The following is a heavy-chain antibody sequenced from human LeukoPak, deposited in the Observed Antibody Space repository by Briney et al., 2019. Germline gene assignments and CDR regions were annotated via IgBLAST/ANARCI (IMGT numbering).Heavy chain of an antibody. CDR1: GGSISSGGYY. CDR2: IYYSGST. J-gene: IGHJ4*02. CDR3: ARGRGYETDY. V-gene: IGHV4-31*03. Sequence: SGTLSLTCTVSGGSISSGGYYWSWIRQHPGKGLEWIGYIYYSGSTYYNPSLKSRVTISVDTSKNQFSLKLSSVTAADTAVYYCARGRGYETDYWGQGTLVTVSS. D-gene: IGHD5-12*01.